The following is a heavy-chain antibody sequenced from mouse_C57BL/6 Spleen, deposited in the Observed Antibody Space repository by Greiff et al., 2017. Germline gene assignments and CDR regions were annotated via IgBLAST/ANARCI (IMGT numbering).Heavy chain of an antibody. Sequence: QVQLQQSGAELVRPGSSVKLSCKASGYTFTSYWMHWVKQRPIQGLEWIGNIDPSDSETHYNQKFKDKATLTVDKSSSTAYMQLSSLTSEDSAVYYCARGYYGSSYYAMDYWGQGTSVTVSS. CDR3: ARGYYGSSYYAMDY. CDR1: GYTFTSYW. CDR2: IDPSDSET. J-gene: IGHJ4*01. V-gene: IGHV1-52*01. D-gene: IGHD1-1*01.